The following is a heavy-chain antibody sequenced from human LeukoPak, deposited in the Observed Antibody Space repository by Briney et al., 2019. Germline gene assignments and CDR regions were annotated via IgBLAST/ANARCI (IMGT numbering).Heavy chain of an antibody. CDR1: GGSFSGYY. CDR2: INHSGST. D-gene: IGHD1-26*01. J-gene: IGHJ4*02. CDR3: ARGVRYSGSYRPPKNFDY. V-gene: IGHV4-34*01. Sequence: PSETLSLTCAVYGGSFSGYYWSWIRQPPGKGLEWIGEINHSGSTNYNPSLKSRVTTSVDTSKNQFSLKLSSVTAADTAVYYCARGVRYSGSYRPPKNFDYWGQGTLVTVSS.